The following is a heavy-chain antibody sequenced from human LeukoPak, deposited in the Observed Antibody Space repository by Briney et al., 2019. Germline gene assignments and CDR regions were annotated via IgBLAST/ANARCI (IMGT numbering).Heavy chain of an antibody. CDR1: GYTFTGYY. D-gene: IGHD2-2*02. CDR2: INPNSGGT. Sequence: ASVKVSCKASGYTFTGYYMHWVRQAPGQGLEWMGWINPNSGGTNYAQKFQGRVTMTRDTSISTAYMELSRLRSDDTAVYYCARSPEDIVVVPAAIGTLGYWGQGTLVTVSS. CDR3: ARSPEDIVVVPAAIGTLGY. J-gene: IGHJ4*02. V-gene: IGHV1-2*02.